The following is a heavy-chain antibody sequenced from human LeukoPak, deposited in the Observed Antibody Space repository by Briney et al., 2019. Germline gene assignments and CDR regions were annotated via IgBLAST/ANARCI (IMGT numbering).Heavy chain of an antibody. J-gene: IGHJ4*02. Sequence: PSETLSLTCTVSGGSISSYYWSWIRQPPGKGLEWIGYMYYSGSTNYNPPLRSRVTILVDTSKNQFSLKLSSVTAADTAVYYCARGSEDSSGYSFDYWGQGTLVTVSS. CDR2: MYYSGST. CDR1: GGSISSYY. D-gene: IGHD3-22*01. V-gene: IGHV4-59*01. CDR3: ARGSEDSSGYSFDY.